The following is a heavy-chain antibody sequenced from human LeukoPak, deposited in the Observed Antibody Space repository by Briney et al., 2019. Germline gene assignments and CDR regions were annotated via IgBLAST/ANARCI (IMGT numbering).Heavy chain of an antibody. CDR3: AAVASGSYRSSDAFDI. D-gene: IGHD3-16*02. J-gene: IGHJ3*02. CDR1: GFTFTSSA. CDR2: IVVGSGNT. V-gene: IGHV1-58*02. Sequence: SVKVSCKASGFTFTSSAMQWVRQARGQRLEWIGWIVVGSGNTNYAQKFQERVTITRDMSTSTAYMELSSLRSEDTAVYYCAAVASGSYRSSDAFDIWGQGTMVTVS.